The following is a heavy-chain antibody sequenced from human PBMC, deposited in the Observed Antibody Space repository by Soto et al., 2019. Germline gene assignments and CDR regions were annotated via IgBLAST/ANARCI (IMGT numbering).Heavy chain of an antibody. Sequence: SETLSLTCTVSGGSISSGDYYWSWIRQPPGKGLEWIGYIYYSGSTYYNPSLKSRVTISVDTSKNQFSLKLSSVTAADTAVYYCAREDYYDSSGYYDYWGQGTLVTVSS. CDR3: AREDYYDSSGYYDY. CDR1: GGSISSGDYY. D-gene: IGHD3-22*01. J-gene: IGHJ4*02. V-gene: IGHV4-30-4*01. CDR2: IYYSGST.